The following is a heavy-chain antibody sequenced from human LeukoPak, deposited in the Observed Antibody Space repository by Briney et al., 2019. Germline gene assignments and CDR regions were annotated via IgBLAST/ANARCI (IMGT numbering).Heavy chain of an antibody. D-gene: IGHD5-12*01. Sequence: ASVKVSCKASGYTFTGYYMHWVRQAPGQGLEWMGWINPNSGGTNYAQKFQGRVTMTRDTSISTAYMELSRLRSDDTAVYYCAREASGYDLFYFDHWGQGTLVTVSS. CDR3: AREASGYDLFYFDH. CDR1: GYTFTGYY. J-gene: IGHJ4*02. CDR2: INPNSGGT. V-gene: IGHV1-2*02.